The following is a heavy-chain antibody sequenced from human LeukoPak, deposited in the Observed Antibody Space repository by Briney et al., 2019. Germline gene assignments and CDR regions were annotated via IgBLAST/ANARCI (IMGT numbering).Heavy chain of an antibody. J-gene: IGHJ4*02. Sequence: SETLSLTCSVSGFSLSSGYFWGWIRQPPGKGLEWIGRIYHSGSTYYDPSLKSRVTISVDMSRNQFSLKLSSVTAADTAVYYCVRAREPLVYTYYFDYWGQGTLVTVSS. V-gene: IGHV4-38-2*02. CDR1: GFSLSSGYF. CDR2: IYHSGST. D-gene: IGHD1-14*01. CDR3: VRAREPLVYTYYFDY.